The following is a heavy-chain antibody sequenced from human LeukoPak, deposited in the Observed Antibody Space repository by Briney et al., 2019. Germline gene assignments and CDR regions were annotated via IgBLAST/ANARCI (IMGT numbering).Heavy chain of an antibody. CDR3: ARRGYKEEDFEY. CDR2: IYPGDSDT. Sequence: GESLKISCKGFGYIFTNFWIGWVRQMPGKGLEWMGTIYPGDSDTRYSPSFQGQVTISADKSISTAYLQWSSLKASDTAMYYCARRGYKEEDFEYWGQGTLVTVSS. V-gene: IGHV5-51*01. J-gene: IGHJ4*02. D-gene: IGHD5-12*01. CDR1: GYIFTNFW.